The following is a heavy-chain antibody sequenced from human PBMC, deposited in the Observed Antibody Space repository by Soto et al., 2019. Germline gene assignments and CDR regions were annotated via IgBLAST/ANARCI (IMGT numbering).Heavy chain of an antibody. CDR2: IYYSGST. D-gene: IGHD3-3*01. Sequence: PSETLSLTCTVSGGSISSYYWSWIRQPPGKGLEWIGYIYYSGSTNYNPSLKSRVTISVDTSKNQFSLKLSSVTAADTAVYYCARVPYDFWSGPPHYYYMDVWGKGTTVTAP. V-gene: IGHV4-59*01. CDR1: GGSISSYY. CDR3: ARVPYDFWSGPPHYYYMDV. J-gene: IGHJ6*03.